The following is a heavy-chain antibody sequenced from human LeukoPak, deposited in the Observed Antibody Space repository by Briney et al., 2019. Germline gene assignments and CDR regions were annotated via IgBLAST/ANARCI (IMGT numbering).Heavy chain of an antibody. CDR3: ARGQQWLAAEGFDP. CDR2: IYSGGTT. V-gene: IGHV3-66*01. CDR1: GFTVSSNY. Sequence: PRGSLRLSCAASGFTVSSNYMSWVRQAPGTRLEWVSVIYSGGTTYYADSVKGRFTISRDNSKNTLHLQMNSLRAEDTAVYYCARGQQWLAAEGFDPWGRGTLVTVSS. D-gene: IGHD6-19*01. J-gene: IGHJ5*02.